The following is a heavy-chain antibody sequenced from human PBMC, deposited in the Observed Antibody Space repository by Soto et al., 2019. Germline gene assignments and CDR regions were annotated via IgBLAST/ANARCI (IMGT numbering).Heavy chain of an antibody. Sequence: EVQLVESGGGLVQPGGSLRLSCVASGFTFNIYWMHWVRQAPGKGLEWVSRIDNDGSATTYADSVKGRFNISRDNAKNTLFLQMNTLRVDDTAVYYCARDNWTSYWGQGTLVTVSS. V-gene: IGHV3-74*01. CDR1: GFTFNIYW. CDR3: ARDNWTSY. J-gene: IGHJ4*02. D-gene: IGHD1-1*01. CDR2: IDNDGSAT.